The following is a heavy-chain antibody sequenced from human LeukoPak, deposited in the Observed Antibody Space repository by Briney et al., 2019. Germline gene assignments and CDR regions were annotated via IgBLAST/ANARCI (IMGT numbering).Heavy chain of an antibody. J-gene: IGHJ3*02. Sequence: SVKVSCKASGGTFSSYAISWVRQAPGQGLEWVGGIIPIFGTANYAQKFQGRVTITADKSTSTAYMELSSLRSEDTAVYYCARDQTFDSGAFDIWGQGTMVTVSS. D-gene: IGHD3-10*01. CDR2: IIPIFGTA. CDR1: GGTFSSYA. CDR3: ARDQTFDSGAFDI. V-gene: IGHV1-69*06.